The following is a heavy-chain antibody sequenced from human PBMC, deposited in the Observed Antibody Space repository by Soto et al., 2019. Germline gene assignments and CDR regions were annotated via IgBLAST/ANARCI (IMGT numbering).Heavy chain of an antibody. CDR3: ARTLVVTPFFDS. J-gene: IGHJ4*02. CDR1: GGSVSSGNYY. Sequence: SETLSLTCTVSGGSVSSGNYYWSWIRQTPGKGLEWIGSVYYNGNTNYNPSLTSRVTISRDVSKNQFSLKLGSVTAADTAVYYCARTLVVTPFFDSWGQGTLVTVSS. D-gene: IGHD2-21*02. V-gene: IGHV4-61*01. CDR2: VYYNGNT.